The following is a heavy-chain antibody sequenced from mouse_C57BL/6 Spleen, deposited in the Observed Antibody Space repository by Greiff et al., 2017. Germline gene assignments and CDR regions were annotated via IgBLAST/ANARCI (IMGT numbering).Heavy chain of an antibody. CDR2: IYPGDGDT. Sequence: QVQLKESGAELVKPGASVKISCKASGYAFSSYWMNWVKQRPGKGLEWIGQIYPGDGDTNYNGKFKGKATLTADKSSSTAYMQLSSLTSEDSAVYFCARFDTTVPSGWGTGTTVTVSS. CDR1: GYAFSSYW. D-gene: IGHD1-1*01. CDR3: ARFDTTVPSG. V-gene: IGHV1-80*01. J-gene: IGHJ1*03.